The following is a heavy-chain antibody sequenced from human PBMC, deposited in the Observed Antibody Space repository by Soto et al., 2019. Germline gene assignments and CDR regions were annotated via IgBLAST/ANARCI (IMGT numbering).Heavy chain of an antibody. Sequence: SETLSLTCTVSGGSISSGDYYWRGIGQPPGKGLEWIGYIYYSGSTYYNPSLRSRVTISVDTSKNQFSLKLSSVTAADTAVYYCARDLGSLTGTGDAFDLWGQGTMVTVSS. J-gene: IGHJ3*01. V-gene: IGHV4-30-4*01. D-gene: IGHD1-20*01. CDR3: ARDLGSLTGTGDAFDL. CDR1: GGSISSGDYY. CDR2: IYYSGST.